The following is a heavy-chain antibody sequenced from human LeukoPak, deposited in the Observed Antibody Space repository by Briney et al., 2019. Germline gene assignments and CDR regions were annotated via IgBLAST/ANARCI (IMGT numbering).Heavy chain of an antibody. CDR2: TNYSGTT. CDR3: ARDRGGRCSSTSCFYYYYGMDV. CDR1: GGSVSSGSNY. Sequence: PSETLSLTCTVSGGSVSSGSNYWSWIGHPPGKEREWFGNTNYSGTTNYNPSLKSRVTISVDTSKNQFSLKLSSVTAADTAVYYCARDRGGRCSSTSCFYYYYGMDVWGQGTTVTVSS. V-gene: IGHV4-61*01. D-gene: IGHD2-2*01. J-gene: IGHJ6*02.